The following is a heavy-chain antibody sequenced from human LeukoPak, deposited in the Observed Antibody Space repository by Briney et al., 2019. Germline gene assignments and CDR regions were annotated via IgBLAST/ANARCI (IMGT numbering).Heavy chain of an antibody. CDR1: GYTFTSYY. Sequence: GASVKVSCKASGYTFTSYYMHWVRQAPGQGLEWVGIINPSGGSTSYAQKFQGRVTMTRDTSTSTVYMELSSLRSEDTAVYYCATVAISGAFDIWGQGTMVTVSS. V-gene: IGHV1-46*01. J-gene: IGHJ3*02. D-gene: IGHD3-10*01. CDR2: INPSGGST. CDR3: ATVAISGAFDI.